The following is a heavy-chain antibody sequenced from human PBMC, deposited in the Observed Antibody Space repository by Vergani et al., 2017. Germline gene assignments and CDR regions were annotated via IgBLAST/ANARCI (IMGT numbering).Heavy chain of an antibody. Sequence: EVQLLESGGGLVQPGGSLRLSCAASGFTFSSYAMSWVRQAQGKGLEWVSAISGSGGRTYYADSVKGRLTFSRDNSKNTLYLQINSLRAEETAVYYCANQGAWSYYYYYGMDVWGQGTTVTVSS. CDR2: ISGSGGRT. D-gene: IGHD3-3*01. J-gene: IGHJ6*02. V-gene: IGHV3-23*01. CDR1: GFTFSSYA. CDR3: ANQGAWSYYYYYGMDV.